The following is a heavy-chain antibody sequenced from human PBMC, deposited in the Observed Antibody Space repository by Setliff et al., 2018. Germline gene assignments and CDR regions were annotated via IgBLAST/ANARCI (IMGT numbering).Heavy chain of an antibody. D-gene: IGHD2-15*01. Sequence: PSETLSLTCTVSGGSISSSSYYWGWIRQPPGKGLEWIGSIYYSGSTYYNPSLKGRVTISVDTSKNQFSLKLSSVTAADTAVCYCARLWRRIQQIDYWGQGTLVTVSS. J-gene: IGHJ4*02. CDR1: GGSISSSSYY. V-gene: IGHV4-39*01. CDR2: IYYSGST. CDR3: ARLWRRIQQIDY.